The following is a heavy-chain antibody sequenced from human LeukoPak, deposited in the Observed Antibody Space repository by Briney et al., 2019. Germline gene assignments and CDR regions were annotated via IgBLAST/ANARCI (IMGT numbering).Heavy chain of an antibody. CDR2: ISGGGST. D-gene: IGHD7-27*01. J-gene: IGHJ6*02. CDR3: TRQGDLFRWGGMDV. CDR1: GFTFTSYS. Sequence: GGSLRLSCAASGFTFTSYSMNWVRQAPGKGLEWVSTISGGGSTYYADSVKGRFTISRDNSKNTLYLQVNSLRAEDTAVYYCTRQGDLFRWGGMDVWGQGTTVTVSS. V-gene: IGHV3-23*01.